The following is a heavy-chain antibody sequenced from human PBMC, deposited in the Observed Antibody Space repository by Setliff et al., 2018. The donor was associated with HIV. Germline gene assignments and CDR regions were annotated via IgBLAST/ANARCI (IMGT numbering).Heavy chain of an antibody. J-gene: IGHJ3*02. D-gene: IGHD3-16*01. CDR2: ISNFGLDT. V-gene: IGHV3-23*01. CDR3: AKDGDYIWGSFSSHDAFDI. Sequence: PGGSLRLSCAASRFTFSNYAMNWVRQAPGKGLEWVSTISNFGLDTYYADSVKGRFTISRDNSKNTLYLQMTSLRVEDTAVYYCAKDGDYIWGSFSSHDAFDIWGQGTMVTVSS. CDR1: RFTFSNYA.